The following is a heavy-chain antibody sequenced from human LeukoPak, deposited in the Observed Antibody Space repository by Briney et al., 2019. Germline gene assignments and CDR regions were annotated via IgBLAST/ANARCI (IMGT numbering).Heavy chain of an antibody. Sequence: SATLSLTCTVSGASVISGTYYWAWIRQPPGEGLEWIGYISYSGSTNYIPSLKSRVTISVDTSKNQFSLKLTSVTAADTAVYYCARHRGNGYDRDFDIWGQGTMVTVSS. CDR2: ISYSGST. CDR3: ARHRGNGYDRDFDI. CDR1: GASVISGTYY. V-gene: IGHV4-61*01. D-gene: IGHD3-22*01. J-gene: IGHJ3*02.